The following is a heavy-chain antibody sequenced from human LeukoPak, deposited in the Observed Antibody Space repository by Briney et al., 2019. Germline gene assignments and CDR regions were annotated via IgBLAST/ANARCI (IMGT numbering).Heavy chain of an antibody. V-gene: IGHV3-7*01. CDR2: IKQDGSEK. CDR1: GFTFSSYW. D-gene: IGHD2-2*01. Sequence: GGSLRLSCAASGFTFSSYWMCWVRQAPGKGLEWVANIKQDGSEKYYVDSVKGRFTISRDNAKNSLYLQMNSLRAEDTAVYYCARGSVSAPYYFDYWGQGTLVTVSS. J-gene: IGHJ4*02. CDR3: ARGSVSAPYYFDY.